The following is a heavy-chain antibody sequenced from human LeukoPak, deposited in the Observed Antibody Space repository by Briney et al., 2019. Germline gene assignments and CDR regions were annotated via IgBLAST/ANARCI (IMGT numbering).Heavy chain of an antibody. D-gene: IGHD1-26*01. Sequence: PGRSLRLSCAASGFRFSSYGIHWVRQAPGKGLEWVAVIWHDGSNKYHADSVKGRFTISRDNSKNTLFLQMDSLRAEDTAVYFCARDYLVGANVEYYFDSWGQGTLVTVSS. CDR3: ARDYLVGANVEYYFDS. CDR2: IWHDGSNK. CDR1: GFRFSSYG. V-gene: IGHV3-33*01. J-gene: IGHJ4*02.